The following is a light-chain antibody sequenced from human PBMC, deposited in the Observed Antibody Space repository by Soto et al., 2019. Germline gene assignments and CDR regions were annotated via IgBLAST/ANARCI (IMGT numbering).Light chain of an antibody. V-gene: IGLV4-69*01. CDR1: SGHTTYA. CDR2: VDSDGTH. J-gene: IGLJ3*02. CDR3: QTWGTGLQV. Sequence: QSVLTQSPSASASLGASVKLTCTLSSGHTTYAIAWHQQQPEKGPRYLMKVDSDGTHTKGDGIPDRFSGSSSGAERYLTISSLQSEDEADYYCQTWGTGLQVFGGGTQLTVL.